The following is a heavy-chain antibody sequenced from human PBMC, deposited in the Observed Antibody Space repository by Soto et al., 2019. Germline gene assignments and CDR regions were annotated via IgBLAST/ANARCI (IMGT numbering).Heavy chain of an antibody. Sequence: GGSLRLSCAASGFTFSSYAMSWVRQAPGKGLEWVSAISGSGGSTYYADSVKGRFTISRDNSKNTLYLQMNSLGAEDTSVYYCAKPSYYGDYSYYYYYYMDVWGKGTTVTVSS. J-gene: IGHJ6*03. CDR1: GFTFSSYA. V-gene: IGHV3-23*01. D-gene: IGHD4-17*01. CDR3: AKPSYYGDYSYYYYYYMDV. CDR2: ISGSGGST.